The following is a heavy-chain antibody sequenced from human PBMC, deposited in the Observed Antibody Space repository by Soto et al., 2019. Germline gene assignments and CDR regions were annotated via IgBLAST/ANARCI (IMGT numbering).Heavy chain of an antibody. V-gene: IGHV1-69*06. CDR2: IIPIFGTA. CDR3: AREVDANYYYGMDV. CDR1: GGTFSSYA. Sequence: SVKVSCKASGGTFSSYAISWVRQAPGQGLEWMGGIIPIFGTANYAQKFQGRVTITADKSTSTAYMELSSLRSEDTAVYYCAREVDANYYYGMDVWGQGTTVTVSS. J-gene: IGHJ6*02.